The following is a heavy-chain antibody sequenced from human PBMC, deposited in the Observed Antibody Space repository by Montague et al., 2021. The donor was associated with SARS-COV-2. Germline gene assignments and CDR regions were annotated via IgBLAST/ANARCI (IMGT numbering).Heavy chain of an antibody. J-gene: IGHJ4*02. Sequence: CAISGDSVWSNAAAWNWIRQSPSEGLEWLGRTNYRSKWTSDNATSVEGRISIDPDTSKNQFFLHLRSVTPEDTGVYYCVRDTGSAQAGFDAWGQGTLVTVSS. CDR2: TNYRSKWTS. V-gene: IGHV6-1*01. D-gene: IGHD4-17*01. CDR3: VRDTGSAQAGFDA. CDR1: GDSVWSNAAA.